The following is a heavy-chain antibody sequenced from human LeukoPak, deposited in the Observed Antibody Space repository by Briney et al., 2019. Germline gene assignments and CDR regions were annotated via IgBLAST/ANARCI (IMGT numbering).Heavy chain of an antibody. D-gene: IGHD6-19*01. Sequence: GGSLRLSCVASGFTFSSYSMNWVRQAPGKGLVWVSRISSDESGTSYADSVRGRFTISRDNAKSTLYLQMNSLRAEDTAIYYCAREGSGWYYFDYWGQGTLVTVSS. V-gene: IGHV3-74*01. CDR2: ISSDESGT. CDR3: AREGSGWYYFDY. CDR1: GFTFSSYS. J-gene: IGHJ4*02.